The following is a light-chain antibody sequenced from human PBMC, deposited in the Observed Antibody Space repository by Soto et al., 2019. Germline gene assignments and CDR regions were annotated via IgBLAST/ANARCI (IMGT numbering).Light chain of an antibody. Sequence: QSVLTQPASVSGSPGQSITISCTGTSSDVGSYNPVSWYQQHPGKAPKLMIYEVSKRPSGVSNRFSGSKSGNTASLTISGLQAEDEADYYCCSYAGTSTPYVFGTGTKVTV. CDR1: SSDVGSYNP. CDR2: EVS. J-gene: IGLJ1*01. V-gene: IGLV2-23*02. CDR3: CSYAGTSTPYV.